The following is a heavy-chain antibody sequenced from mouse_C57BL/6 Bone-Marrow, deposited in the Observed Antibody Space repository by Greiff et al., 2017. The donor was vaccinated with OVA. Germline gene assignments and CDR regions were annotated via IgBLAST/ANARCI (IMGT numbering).Heavy chain of an antibody. J-gene: IGHJ2*01. Sequence: EVKLMESGGGLVKPGGSLKLSCAASGFTFSSYAMSWVRQTPEKRLEWVATISDGGSYTYYPDNVKGRFTISRDNAKNNLYLQMSHLKSEDTAMYYGARDPYYGSSPFDYWGQGTTLTVSS. D-gene: IGHD1-1*01. CDR1: GFTFSSYA. CDR3: ARDPYYGSSPFDY. V-gene: IGHV5-4*01. CDR2: ISDGGSYT.